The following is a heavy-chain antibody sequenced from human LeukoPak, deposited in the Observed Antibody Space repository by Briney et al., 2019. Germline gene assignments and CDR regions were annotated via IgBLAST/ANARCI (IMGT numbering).Heavy chain of an antibody. V-gene: IGHV4-30-4*08. J-gene: IGHJ6*03. Sequence: PSETLSLTCTVSGGSISSGDYYWGWIRQPPGRGLEWIGYIYYSGSTYYNPSLKSRVTISVDTSKNQFSLKLSSVTAADTAVYYCARYSVVVVPPAITSNYYYYYYMDVWGKGTTVTVSS. CDR1: GGSISSGDYY. CDR2: IYYSGST. D-gene: IGHD2-2*02. CDR3: ARYSVVVVPPAITSNYYYYYYMDV.